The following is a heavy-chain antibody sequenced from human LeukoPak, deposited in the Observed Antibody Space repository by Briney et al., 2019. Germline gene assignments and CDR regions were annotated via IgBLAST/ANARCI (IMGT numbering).Heavy chain of an antibody. CDR1: GYTFTSYD. J-gene: IGHJ6*02. D-gene: IGHD3-9*01. CDR3: ARGGNTLVFYYYYGMDV. V-gene: IGHV1-8*01. Sequence: ASVKVSCKASGYTFTSYDINWVRQATGQGLGWMGWMNPNSGNTGYAQKFQGRVTMTRNTSISTAYMELSSLRSEDTAVYYCARGGNTLVFYYYYGMDVWGQGTTVTVSS. CDR2: MNPNSGNT.